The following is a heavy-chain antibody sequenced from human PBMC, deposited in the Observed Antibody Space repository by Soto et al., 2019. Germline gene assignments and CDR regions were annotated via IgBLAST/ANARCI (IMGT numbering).Heavy chain of an antibody. CDR1: GFTFSSFG. J-gene: IGHJ4*02. CDR2: ISYDGSNT. D-gene: IGHD5-12*01. V-gene: IGHV3-30*03. Sequence: QVQLVESGGGVVQPGRSLRLSCAASGFTFSSFGIHWVRQAPGKGLEWVTVISYDGSNTEYADFAKGRFTIFRDNSENTVSLQMNSLRTEDTAVFYCVRSGYHHFYFDHWGQGTLVTVSS. CDR3: VRSGYHHFYFDH.